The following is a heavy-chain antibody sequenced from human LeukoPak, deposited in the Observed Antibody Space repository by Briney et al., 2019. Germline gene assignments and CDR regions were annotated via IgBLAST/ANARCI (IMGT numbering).Heavy chain of an antibody. CDR1: EFTVSRNY. CDR3: TRDQINY. V-gene: IGHV3-53*01. Sequence: PGGSLRLSCTASEFTVSRNYMLWVRQAPGKGLEWVSLIFGNGDTHYADSVKGRFTISRDTSKNTVSLQMNSLRVEDTAMYYCTRDQINYWGQGTLVTVSS. J-gene: IGHJ4*02. CDR2: IFGNGDT.